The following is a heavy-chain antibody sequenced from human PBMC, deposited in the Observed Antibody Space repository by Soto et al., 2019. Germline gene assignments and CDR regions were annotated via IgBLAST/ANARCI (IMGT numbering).Heavy chain of an antibody. V-gene: IGHV1-2*02. CDR2: INTKTGGT. J-gene: IGHJ5*02. Sequence: QVHLVQSGAEVKKPGDSVKVSCKASGYSFTDYYMHWVRQAPGQGLEWMGWINTKTGGTNYAQRVQGRVTMTGDTSINTAYMELSRLRSDDTAVYYCARVGPTGWFDPWGQGTVVTVSS. CDR1: GYSFTDYY. CDR3: ARVGPTGWFDP.